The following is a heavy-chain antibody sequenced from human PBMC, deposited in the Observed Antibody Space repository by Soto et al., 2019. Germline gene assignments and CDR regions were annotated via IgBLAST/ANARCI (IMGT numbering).Heavy chain of an antibody. D-gene: IGHD3-16*01. J-gene: IGHJ6*02. CDR3: QGGGIYYYYGMDV. Sequence: SETLSLTCTVSGGSISSSSYYWGWIRQPPGKGLEWIGSIYYSGSTYYNPSLKSRVTISVDTSKSQFSLKLSSVTAADTAVYYCQGGGIYYYYGMDVWGQGTTVTVSS. V-gene: IGHV4-39*01. CDR1: GGSISSSSYY. CDR2: IYYSGST.